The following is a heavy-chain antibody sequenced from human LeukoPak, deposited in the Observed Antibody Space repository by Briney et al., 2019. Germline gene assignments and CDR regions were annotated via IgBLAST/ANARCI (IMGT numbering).Heavy chain of an antibody. J-gene: IGHJ4*02. V-gene: IGHV3-23*01. D-gene: IGHD3-9*01. Sequence: PGGSLRLSCAASGFTFSSYAMSWVRQAPGKGLEWVSAMSGSGGSTYYADSVKGRFTISRDNSKNTLYLQMNSLRAEDTAVYYCAKDLAVVLRYFDWSRGTFDYWGQGTLVTVSS. CDR3: AKDLAVVLRYFDWSRGTFDY. CDR2: MSGSGGST. CDR1: GFTFSSYA.